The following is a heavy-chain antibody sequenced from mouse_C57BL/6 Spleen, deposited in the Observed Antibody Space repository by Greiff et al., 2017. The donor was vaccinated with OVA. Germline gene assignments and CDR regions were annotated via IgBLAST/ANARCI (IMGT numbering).Heavy chain of an antibody. V-gene: IGHV1-26*01. CDR2: INPNNGGT. CDR3: ARFTITTVVEGYFDV. Sequence: VQLQQSGPELVKPGASVKISCKASGYTFTDYYLNWVKQSHGKSLEWIGDINPNNGGTSYNQKFKGKATLTVDKSSSTAYMELRSLTSEDSAVYYCARFTITTVVEGYFDVWGTGTTVTVSS. J-gene: IGHJ1*03. D-gene: IGHD1-1*01. CDR1: GYTFTDYY.